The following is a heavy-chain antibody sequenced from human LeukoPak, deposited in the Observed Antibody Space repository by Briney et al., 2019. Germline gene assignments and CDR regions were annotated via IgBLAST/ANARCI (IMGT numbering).Heavy chain of an antibody. Sequence: GGSLRLSCAASGFNFSDYGMSWVRQTPGGGLEWVSAISGSGGSTYYADSVKGRFTISRDNSKNTLYLQMNSLRAEDTAVYYCAKAPLTRGITIFGVVIPTYYFDYWGQGTLVTVSS. D-gene: IGHD3-3*01. V-gene: IGHV3-23*01. J-gene: IGHJ4*02. CDR2: ISGSGGST. CDR1: GFNFSDYG. CDR3: AKAPLTRGITIFGVVIPTYYFDY.